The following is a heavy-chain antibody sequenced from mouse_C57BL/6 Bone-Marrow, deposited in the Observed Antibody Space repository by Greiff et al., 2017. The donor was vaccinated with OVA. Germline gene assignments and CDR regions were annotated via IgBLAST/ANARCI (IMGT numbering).Heavy chain of an antibody. Sequence: VQLQQPGAELVKPGASVKLSCKASGYTFTSYWMQWVKQRPGQGLEWIGEIDPSDSYTNYNQKFKGKATLTVDTSSSTAYMQLRSLTSEDSAVYYCAREGYYGRPSYWYFDVWGTGTTVTVSS. CDR3: AREGYYGRPSYWYFDV. J-gene: IGHJ1*03. V-gene: IGHV1-50*01. CDR1: GYTFTSYW. CDR2: IDPSDSYT. D-gene: IGHD1-1*01.